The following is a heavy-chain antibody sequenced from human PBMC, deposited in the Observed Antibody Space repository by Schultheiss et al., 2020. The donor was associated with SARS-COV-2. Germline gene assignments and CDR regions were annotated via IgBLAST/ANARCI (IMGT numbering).Heavy chain of an antibody. CDR2: ISAYNGNT. J-gene: IGHJ3*02. CDR3: ARGGLYYYGSGGHAFDI. CDR1: GYTFTSYG. D-gene: IGHD3-10*01. Sequence: APVKVSCKASGYTFTSYGISWVRQAPGQGLEWMGWISAYNGNTNYAQKLQGRVTMTTDTSTSTAYMELRSLRSDDTAVYYCARGGLYYYGSGGHAFDIWGQGTMVTVSS. V-gene: IGHV1-18*01.